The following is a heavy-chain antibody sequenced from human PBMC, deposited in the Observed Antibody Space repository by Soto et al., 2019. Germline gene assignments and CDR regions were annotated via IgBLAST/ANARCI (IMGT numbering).Heavy chain of an antibody. CDR1: GFTFSSYG. D-gene: IGHD6-13*01. CDR3: AREIGPRLALIAATGGVDY. J-gene: IGHJ4*02. Sequence: HPGGSLRLSCAASGFTFSSYGMHWVRQAPGKGLEWVANIKQDGSEKYYVDSVKGRFTISRDNAKNSLYLQMNSLRAEDTAVYYCAREIGPRLALIAATGGVDYWGQGTLVTVSS. V-gene: IGHV3-7*01. CDR2: IKQDGSEK.